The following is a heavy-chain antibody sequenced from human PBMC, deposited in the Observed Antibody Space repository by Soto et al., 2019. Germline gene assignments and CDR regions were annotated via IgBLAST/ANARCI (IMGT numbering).Heavy chain of an antibody. D-gene: IGHD6-13*01. CDR3: AKDQGSSWYEIDY. Sequence: EVQLLESGGGLVQPGGSLRLSCAASVFTFSNYAVTWVRQAPGKGLEWVSTISGSGGSTYYADSVKGRFTISRDNSKNTLYLQMNSLRADDTAVYYCAKDQGSSWYEIDYWGQGTMVTVSS. CDR1: VFTFSNYA. J-gene: IGHJ4*02. V-gene: IGHV3-23*01. CDR2: ISGSGGST.